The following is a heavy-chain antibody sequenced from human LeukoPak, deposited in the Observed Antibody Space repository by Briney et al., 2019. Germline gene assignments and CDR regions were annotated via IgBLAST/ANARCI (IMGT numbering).Heavy chain of an antibody. J-gene: IGHJ5*02. Sequence: PSETLSLTCAVSGYSISSGYYWSWIRQPPGKGLEWIGEINHSGSTNYNPSLKSRVTISVDTSKNQFSLKLSSVTAADTAVYYCARGLGIFGVSWFDPWGQGTLVTVSS. CDR3: ARGLGIFGVSWFDP. CDR1: GYSISSGYY. V-gene: IGHV4-34*01. CDR2: INHSGST. D-gene: IGHD3-3*01.